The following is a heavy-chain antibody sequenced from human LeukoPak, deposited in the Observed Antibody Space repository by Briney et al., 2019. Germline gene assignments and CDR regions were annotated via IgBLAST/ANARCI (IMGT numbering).Heavy chain of an antibody. CDR2: ISSSSSYI. V-gene: IGHV3-21*01. J-gene: IGHJ3*02. CDR3: ARDPNDYVWGSYRSNDAFDI. CDR1: GFTFSSYA. Sequence: GGSLRLSCAASGFTFSSYAMSWVRQAPGKGLEWVSSISSSSSYIYYADSVKGRFTISRDNAKNSLYLQMNSLRAEDTAVYYCARDPNDYVWGSYRSNDAFDIWGQGTMVTVSS. D-gene: IGHD3-16*02.